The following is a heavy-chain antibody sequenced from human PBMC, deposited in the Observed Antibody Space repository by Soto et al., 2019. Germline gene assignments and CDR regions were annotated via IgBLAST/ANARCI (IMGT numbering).Heavy chain of an antibody. Sequence: QIILKESGPTLVKPTPTLTLTCTFSGFSLTNSGVGVGWIRQPPRKALDWLALIYWDDDKRYSQSLKSRITITKDTSKNQGVLKMTNRDQAGTSTYFCAHRTTTVTWGFDTWGQGTLVTVSS. CDR2: IYWDDDK. D-gene: IGHD4-17*01. CDR3: AHRTTTVTWGFDT. J-gene: IGHJ5*02. V-gene: IGHV2-5*02. CDR1: GFSLTNSGVG.